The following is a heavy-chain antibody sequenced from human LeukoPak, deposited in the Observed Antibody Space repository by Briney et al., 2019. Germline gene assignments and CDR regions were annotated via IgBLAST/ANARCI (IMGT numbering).Heavy chain of an antibody. CDR2: IRSKANSYAT. D-gene: IGHD4-17*01. V-gene: IGHV3-73*01. CDR1: GFIFSGSA. J-gene: IGHJ4*02. Sequence: PGGSLRLSCAASGFIFSGSAMHWVRQASGKGLEWVGRIRSKANSYATAYAASVKGRFTISRDDSKNTAYLQMNSLKTEDTAVYYCTRREPDYGDYGTPFDYWGQGTLVTVSS. CDR3: TRREPDYGDYGTPFDY.